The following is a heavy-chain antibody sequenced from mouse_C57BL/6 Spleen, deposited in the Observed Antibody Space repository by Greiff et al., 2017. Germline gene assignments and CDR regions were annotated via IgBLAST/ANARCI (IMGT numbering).Heavy chain of an antibody. D-gene: IGHD1-1*01. CDR1: GYAFSSYW. Sequence: QVQLQQSGAELVKPGASVKISCKASGYAFSSYWMNWVKQRPGKGLEWIGQIYPGDGDTNYNGKFKGKATLTADKSSSTAYMQLSSLTSEDSAVYFCARPYGSSYDFDYWGQGTTLTVSS. CDR3: ARPYGSSYDFDY. J-gene: IGHJ2*01. CDR2: IYPGDGDT. V-gene: IGHV1-80*01.